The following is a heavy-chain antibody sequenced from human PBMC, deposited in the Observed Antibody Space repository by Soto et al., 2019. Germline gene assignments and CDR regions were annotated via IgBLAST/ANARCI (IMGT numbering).Heavy chain of an antibody. CDR1: GFTFSSYG. Sequence: GGSLRLSCAASGFTFSSYGMHWVRQAPGKGLEWVVVISYDGSNKYYADSVKGRFTISRDNSKNTLYLQMNSLRAEDTAVYYCAKDLKLIVVVPAAIGYWGQGTLVTVSS. CDR3: AKDLKLIVVVPAAIGY. D-gene: IGHD2-2*02. V-gene: IGHV3-30*18. CDR2: ISYDGSNK. J-gene: IGHJ4*02.